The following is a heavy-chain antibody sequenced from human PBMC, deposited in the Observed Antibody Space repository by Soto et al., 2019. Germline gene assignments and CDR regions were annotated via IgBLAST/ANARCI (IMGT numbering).Heavy chain of an antibody. CDR2: IPYDGSNK. D-gene: IGHD3-10*01. V-gene: IGHV3-30-3*01. J-gene: IGHJ4*02. Sequence: GGSLRLSCAASGFTFDDYTMHWVRQAPGKGLEWVSLIPYDGSNKYYADSVKGRFTISRDNSKNTLYLQMNSLRAEDTAVYYCARGFGEYTSPLDYWGQGTLVTVS. CDR1: GFTFDDYT. CDR3: ARGFGEYTSPLDY.